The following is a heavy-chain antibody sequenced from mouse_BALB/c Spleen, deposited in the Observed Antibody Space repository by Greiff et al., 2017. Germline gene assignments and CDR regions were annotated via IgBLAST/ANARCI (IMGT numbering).Heavy chain of an antibody. J-gene: IGHJ4*01. V-gene: IGHV5-12-1*01. CDR1: GFAFSSYD. CDR2: ISSGGGST. D-gene: IGHD1-1*01. Sequence: EVQRVESGGGLVKPGGSLKLSCAASGFAFSSYDMSWVRQTPEKRLEWVAYISSGGGSTYYPDTVKGRFTISRDNAKNTLYLQMSSLKSEDTAMYYCARQVYGSSYYAMDYWGQGTSVTVSS. CDR3: ARQVYGSSYYAMDY.